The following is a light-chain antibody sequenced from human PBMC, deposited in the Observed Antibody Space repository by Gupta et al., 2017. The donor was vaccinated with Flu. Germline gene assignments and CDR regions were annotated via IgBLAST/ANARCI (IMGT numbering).Light chain of an antibody. J-gene: IGLJ3*02. CDR3: GTWDSSMSAWV. CDR2: ENS. V-gene: IGLV1-51*01. Sequence: VLSHTPSVSAATGQKVTLSCPGSCCNIDNNYVSWYQQHPVTAPKLLIYENSKRPAVIPDRFSATKSNTAATMGTTGLQAGDDADYYCGTWDSSMSAWVFGGGTKLTVL. CDR1: CCNIDNNY.